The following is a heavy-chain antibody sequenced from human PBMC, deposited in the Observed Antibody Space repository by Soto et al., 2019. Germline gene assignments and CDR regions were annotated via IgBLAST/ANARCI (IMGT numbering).Heavy chain of an antibody. CDR1: GDTFSTYT. Sequence: EASVKVSCKASGDTFSTYTITWMRQAPGQGLEWMGGIIPRSATSNYAQRFQGRVTFTADESTSTAYMELSSLRPEDTAVYYCARVYMTARDRGDYYYGMDVWGQGTTVTVSS. D-gene: IGHD6-6*01. J-gene: IGHJ6*02. V-gene: IGHV1-69*13. CDR3: ARVYMTARDRGDYYYGMDV. CDR2: IIPRSATS.